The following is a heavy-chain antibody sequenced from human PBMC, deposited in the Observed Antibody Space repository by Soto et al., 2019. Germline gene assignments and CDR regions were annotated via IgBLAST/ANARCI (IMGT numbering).Heavy chain of an antibody. V-gene: IGHV4-59*08. D-gene: IGHD6-19*01. CDR1: GGSISSYY. CDR3: ASMSSGWYEGYYYYMDV. J-gene: IGHJ6*03. Sequence: SDTLCLTCTVSGGSISSYYWSWIRQPPGKGLEWIGYIYYSGGTNYNPSLKSRVTISVDTSKNQFSLKLSSVTAADTAVYYCASMSSGWYEGYYYYMDVWGKGTTVTVSS. CDR2: IYYSGGT.